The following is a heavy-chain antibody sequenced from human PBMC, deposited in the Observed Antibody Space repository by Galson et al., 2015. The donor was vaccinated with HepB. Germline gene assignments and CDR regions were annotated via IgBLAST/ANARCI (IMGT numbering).Heavy chain of an antibody. D-gene: IGHD3-3*01. J-gene: IGHJ6*02. CDR1: GFTFRSHW. CDR3: ARERGRMYYDFGSRTPDYYGMVV. CDR2: IKEDGSEK. V-gene: IGHV3-7*03. Sequence: SLRLSCAASGFTFRSHWMSWVRQAPGKGLEWVANIKEDGSEKYYVDSVKGRFTISRDNTKNSLSLQMNSLRADDTAVYYCARERGRMYYDFGSRTPDYYGMVVRCQGSAVRFSS.